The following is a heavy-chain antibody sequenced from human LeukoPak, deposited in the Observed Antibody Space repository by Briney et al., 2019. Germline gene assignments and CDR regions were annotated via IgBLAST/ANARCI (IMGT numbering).Heavy chain of an antibody. V-gene: IGHV3-23*01. Sequence: GGSLRLSCAASGFTFSSYAMSCVRQAPGKGLEWVSAISGSGGSTYYADSVKGRFTISRDNSKNTLYLQMNSLRAEDTAVYYCAKSKLWELLPFDYWGQGTLVTVSS. CDR1: GFTFSSYA. CDR3: AKSKLWELLPFDY. J-gene: IGHJ4*02. CDR2: ISGSGGST. D-gene: IGHD1-26*01.